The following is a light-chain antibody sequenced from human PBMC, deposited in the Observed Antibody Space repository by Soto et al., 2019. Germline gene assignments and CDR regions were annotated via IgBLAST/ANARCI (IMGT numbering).Light chain of an antibody. CDR2: AAS. J-gene: IGKJ2*01. CDR3: RQYGSAPSYT. CDR1: QSVSSSSY. Sequence: EIVLTQSPGTLSLSPGERATLSCRASQSVSSSSYLAWYQQKPGQAPRLLIYAASSRATGIPDRFSGSGSATDFPLTISRLEPEDFAVYYCRQYGSAPSYTFGQGTKLEIK. V-gene: IGKV3-20*01.